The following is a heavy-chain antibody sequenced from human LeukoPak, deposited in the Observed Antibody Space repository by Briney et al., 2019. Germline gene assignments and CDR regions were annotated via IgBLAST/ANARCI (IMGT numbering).Heavy chain of an antibody. CDR3: ARDTELAAAGRGGYFDY. V-gene: IGHV4-4*02. CDR1: GDSINSLDL. D-gene: IGHD6-13*01. Sequence: PSETLSLTCTVSGDSINSLDLWSWVRQPPGKGLEWIGEMYLSGTTHSNPSVKSRVTISIDKSKNQFSLKLSSVTAADTAVYYCARDTELAAAGRGGYFDYWGQGTLVTVSS. CDR2: MYLSGTT. J-gene: IGHJ4*02.